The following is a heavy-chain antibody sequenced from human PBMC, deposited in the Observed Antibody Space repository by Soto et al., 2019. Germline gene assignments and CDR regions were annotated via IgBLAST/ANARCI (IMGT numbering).Heavy chain of an antibody. Sequence: SCKASGGTFNSYAINWVRQAPGQGLEWMGGIIPIFGTTHYAQEFQGRVSITADESMSTGYMDLSSLRSEDTALYYCARGGSGSSAKGGYYYYAMDVWGQGTTVTVSS. J-gene: IGHJ6*02. CDR3: ARGGSGSSAKGGYYYYAMDV. CDR2: IIPIFGTT. V-gene: IGHV1-69*01. D-gene: IGHD1-26*01. CDR1: GGTFNSYA.